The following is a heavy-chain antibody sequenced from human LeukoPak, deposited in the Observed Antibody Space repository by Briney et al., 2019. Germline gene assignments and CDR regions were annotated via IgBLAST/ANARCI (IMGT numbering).Heavy chain of an antibody. Sequence: GASVKVSCKASGYTFTSYYRHWVRQAPGQGLEWMGIINPNGGRTTYGQKFQGRVTMPRDTSTSTVYMELSSLRSDDTAVYYCARDSGYSSGWYKFFNYWGQGTLLTLYS. CDR1: GYTFTSYY. V-gene: IGHV1-46*01. CDR3: ARDSGYSSGWYKFFNY. CDR2: INPNGGRT. D-gene: IGHD6-19*01. J-gene: IGHJ4*02.